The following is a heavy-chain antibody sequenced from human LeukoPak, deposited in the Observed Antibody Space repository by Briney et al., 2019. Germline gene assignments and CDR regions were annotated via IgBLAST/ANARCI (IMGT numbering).Heavy chain of an antibody. J-gene: IGHJ5*02. CDR2: IYYSGST. Sequence: SETLSLTCTVCGGSISSYYWSWIRQPPGKGLEWIGDIYYSGSTNYNPSLKSRVTISVDTSKNQFSLKLSSVTAADTAVFYCARHGRVGSSWEQGINGIDPWGQGTLVTVSS. CDR1: GGSISSYY. V-gene: IGHV4-59*08. CDR3: ARHGRVGSSWEQGINGIDP. D-gene: IGHD6-13*01.